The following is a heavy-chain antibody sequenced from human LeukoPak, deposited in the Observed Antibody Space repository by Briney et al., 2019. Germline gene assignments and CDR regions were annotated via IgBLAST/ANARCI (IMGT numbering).Heavy chain of an antibody. CDR2: ISYDGSNK. D-gene: IGHD4-17*01. V-gene: IGHV3-30*18. CDR1: GFTFSSYG. J-gene: IGHJ4*02. CDR3: AKVSSYGDYSLGY. Sequence: GGSLRLSCAASGFTFSSYGMHWVRQAPGKGLEWVAVISYDGSNKYYADSVKGRFTISGDNSKNTLYLQMNSLRAEDTAVYYCAKVSSYGDYSLGYWGQGTLVTVSS.